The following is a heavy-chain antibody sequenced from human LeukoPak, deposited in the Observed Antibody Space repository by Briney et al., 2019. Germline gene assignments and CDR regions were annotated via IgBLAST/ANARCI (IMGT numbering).Heavy chain of an antibody. CDR2: INHSGST. CDR1: GGSFSGYY. Sequence: PSETLSLTCAVYGGSFSGYYWSWIRQPPGKGLEWIGEINHSGSTNYNPPLKSRVTISVDTSKNQFSLRLSSVTAADTAVYYCARARTFGVVIRYYFDYWGQGTLVTVSS. J-gene: IGHJ4*02. CDR3: ARARTFGVVIRYYFDY. V-gene: IGHV4-34*01. D-gene: IGHD3-3*01.